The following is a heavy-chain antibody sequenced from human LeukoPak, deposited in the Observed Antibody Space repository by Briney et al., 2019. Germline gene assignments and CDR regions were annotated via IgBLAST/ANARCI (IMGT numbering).Heavy chain of an antibody. V-gene: IGHV1-18*01. J-gene: IGHJ4*02. CDR2: ISPYNGNT. CDR3: ARDRASGIVDY. CDR1: GYTFTSYV. D-gene: IGHD6-13*01. Sequence: ASVKVSCKASGYTFTSYVINWVRQAPGQGIERMGWISPYNGNTNYAQKLQGTVTMTTDTSTSTAYMELRSLRSDDTAVYYCARDRASGIVDYWGQGTLVTVSS.